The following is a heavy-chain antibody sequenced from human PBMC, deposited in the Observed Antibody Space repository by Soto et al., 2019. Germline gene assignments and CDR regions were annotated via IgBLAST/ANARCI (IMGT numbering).Heavy chain of an antibody. J-gene: IGHJ3*02. V-gene: IGHV4-34*01. CDR2: MSHSGGT. CDR3: ARVERGTATTVVDAFDI. CDR1: GGSVNSGNYY. D-gene: IGHD1-1*01. Sequence: QVQLQQWGAGLLKPSETLSLTCAVNGGSVNSGNYYWSWIRQPPGKGLEWIGDMSHSGGTHFNPSLKSRVTISVDTSKNQFSLKMSSVTAADPALYYCARVERGTATTVVDAFDIWGPGTMVTVSS.